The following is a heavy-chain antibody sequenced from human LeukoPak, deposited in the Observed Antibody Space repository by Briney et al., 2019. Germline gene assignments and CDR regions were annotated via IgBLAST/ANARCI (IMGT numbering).Heavy chain of an antibody. CDR1: GFTFSGYY. J-gene: IGHJ4*02. CDR3: AREGHSSSSAY. V-gene: IGHV3-11*04. D-gene: IGHD6-6*01. CDR2: ISSGATTI. Sequence: GGSLRLSYAASGFTFSGYYMTWIRQAPGKGLEWVSYISSGATTIYYADSVKGRFTISSDNAKNSLYLQINSPRVEDTAVYYCAREGHSSSSAYWGQGTLVTVSS.